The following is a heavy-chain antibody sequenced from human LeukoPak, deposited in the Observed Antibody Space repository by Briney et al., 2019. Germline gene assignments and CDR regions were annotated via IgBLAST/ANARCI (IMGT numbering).Heavy chain of an antibody. V-gene: IGHV4-34*01. CDR3: ARVYWGSYRYGRGYYFDY. Sequence: PSETLSLTCAVYGGSFSGYYWSWIRQPPGKGLEWIGEINHSGSTNYNPSLKSRVTISVDTSKNQFSLKLSSVTAADTAVYYCARVYWGSYRYGRGYYFDYWGQGTLVTVSS. CDR2: INHSGST. J-gene: IGHJ4*02. CDR1: GGSFSGYY. D-gene: IGHD3-16*02.